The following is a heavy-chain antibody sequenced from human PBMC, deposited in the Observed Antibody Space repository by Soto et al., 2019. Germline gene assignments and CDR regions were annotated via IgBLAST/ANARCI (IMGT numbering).Heavy chain of an antibody. CDR2: ISGSADGT. J-gene: IGHJ4*02. Sequence: EVKLLESGGGLAQPGGSLRLSCVGSGFTFDSYAISWVRQAPGERLQWIAAISGSADGTDYAHSVRGRCTISRDNAKKTLHLQILSRRVEDTAVYFCAQDTVLAYSISSGCYSDDLDFWGQGTLVNV. CDR3: AQDTVLAYSISSGCYSDDLDF. V-gene: IGHV3-23*01. CDR1: GFTFDSYA. D-gene: IGHD3-3*01.